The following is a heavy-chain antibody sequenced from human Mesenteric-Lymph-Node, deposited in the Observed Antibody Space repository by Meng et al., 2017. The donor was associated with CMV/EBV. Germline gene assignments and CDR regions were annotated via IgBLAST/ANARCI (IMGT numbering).Heavy chain of an antibody. CDR3: ARAPTRFVTTVTTASYYFDY. D-gene: IGHD4-17*01. V-gene: IGHV3-53*01. CDR2: IYSSGST. Sequence: VSSNYISWVRQAPGKGLEWVSIIYSSGSTDDADSVKGRFTISRDNAKNSLYLQMNSLRAEDTAVYYCARAPTRFVTTVTTASYYFDYWGQGTLVTVSS. CDR1: VSSNY. J-gene: IGHJ4*02.